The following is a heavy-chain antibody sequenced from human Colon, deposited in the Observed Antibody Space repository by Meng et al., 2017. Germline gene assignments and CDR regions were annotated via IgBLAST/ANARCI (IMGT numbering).Heavy chain of an antibody. D-gene: IGHD1-26*01. CDR2: FSHSGTT. CDR1: SGSISSSDW. V-gene: IGHV4-4*02. CDR3: ARNGKWGFDY. Sequence: GHLQESGPGLVKPSGSLSLTWAVSSGSISSSDWWSWVRLSPGKGLEWIGEFSHSGTTNYSPSLKSRSTISVDKSKSQFSLKLSSVTAADTAVYYCARNGKWGFDYWGQGTLVTVSS. J-gene: IGHJ4*02.